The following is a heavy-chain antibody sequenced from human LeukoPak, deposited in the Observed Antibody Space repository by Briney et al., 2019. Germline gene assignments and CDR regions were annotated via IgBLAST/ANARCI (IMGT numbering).Heavy chain of an antibody. D-gene: IGHD4-17*01. Sequence: SETLSLTCTVSGGSISSYYWNWIRQPPGKGLEWIGYIYYSESTNYNPSLKSRVTISVDTSKNQFSLKLSSVTAADTAVYYCARHVYGDQYYYGMDVWGQGTTVTVSS. V-gene: IGHV4-59*08. CDR1: GGSISSYY. CDR2: IYYSEST. J-gene: IGHJ6*02. CDR3: ARHVYGDQYYYGMDV.